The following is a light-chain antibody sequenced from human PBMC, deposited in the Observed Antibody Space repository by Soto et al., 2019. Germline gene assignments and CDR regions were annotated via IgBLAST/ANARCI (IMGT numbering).Light chain of an antibody. Sequence: DIVMTQSPLSLPVTPGESASLSCRSSQSLLHSNGYNYLDWYLQKPGQSPQLLIYLGSNRASGVPDRFSGSGSGTDFTLKISRVEAEDVGVYYCMQALQTPYPFGQGTKLEIK. CDR3: MQALQTPYP. CDR2: LGS. V-gene: IGKV2-28*01. CDR1: QSLLHSNGYNY. J-gene: IGKJ2*01.